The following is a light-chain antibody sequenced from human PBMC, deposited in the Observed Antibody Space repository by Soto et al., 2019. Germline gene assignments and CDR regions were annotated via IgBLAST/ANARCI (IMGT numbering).Light chain of an antibody. CDR1: QSVSSNY. CDR2: GAS. V-gene: IGKV3-20*01. CDR3: QQYSRSPWT. J-gene: IGKJ1*01. Sequence: EFVLTQSPDTLSLSPGETATLSCRASQSVSSNYLAWYQQKPGQAPRLLIYGASSMATGIPDRFSGSGSGTDFTLIVSRLEPEDSAVYYCQQYSRSPWTFGQGTRVEIK.